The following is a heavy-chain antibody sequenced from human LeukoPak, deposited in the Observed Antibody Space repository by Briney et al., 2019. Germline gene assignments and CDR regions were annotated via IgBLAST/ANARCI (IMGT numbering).Heavy chain of an antibody. Sequence: SETLSLTCAVYGGSFSGYYWSWIRQPPGKGLEWIGEINHSGSTNYNPSLKSRVTISVDTSKNQFSLKLNSVTAADTAVYYCARHLLSSGYDCWFGPWGQGTLVTVSS. D-gene: IGHD5-12*01. CDR2: INHSGST. V-gene: IGHV4-34*01. J-gene: IGHJ5*02. CDR1: GGSFSGYY. CDR3: ARHLLSSGYDCWFGP.